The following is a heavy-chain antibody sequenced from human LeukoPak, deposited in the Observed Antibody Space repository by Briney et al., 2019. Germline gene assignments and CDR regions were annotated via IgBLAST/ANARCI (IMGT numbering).Heavy chain of an antibody. D-gene: IGHD3-10*01. Sequence: PSETLSLTCAVYGGSFSGYYWSWIRQPPGKGLEWIGEINHSGSTNYNPSLKSRVTISVDTSKNQFSLKLSSVTAADTAVYYCARLLYGSGSHRDYWGQGTLVTVSS. CDR2: INHSGST. J-gene: IGHJ4*02. CDR3: ARLLYGSGSHRDY. V-gene: IGHV4-34*01. CDR1: GGSFSGYY.